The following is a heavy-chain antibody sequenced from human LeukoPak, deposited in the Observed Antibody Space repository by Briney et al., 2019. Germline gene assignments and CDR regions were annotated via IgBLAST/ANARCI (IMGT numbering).Heavy chain of an antibody. V-gene: IGHV1-58*02. CDR1: GFTFTSSA. CDR3: ASTGSCGGDCYVDY. J-gene: IGHJ4*02. D-gene: IGHD2-21*02. Sequence: ASVKVSCKASGFTFTSSAMQWVRQARGQRLEWIGWIVVGSGNTNYAQKFQERVTITRDMSTSTAYMELSSLRSEDTAVYYCASTGSCGGDCYVDYWGQGTLVTVSS. CDR2: IVVGSGNT.